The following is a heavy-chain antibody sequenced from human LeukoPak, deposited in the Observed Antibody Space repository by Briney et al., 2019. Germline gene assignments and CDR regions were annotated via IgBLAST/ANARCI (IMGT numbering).Heavy chain of an antibody. V-gene: IGHV4-59*12. D-gene: IGHD6-13*01. CDR2: IYYSGST. Sequence: SETLSLTCTVSGGSISSYYWSWIRQPPGKGLEWIGYIYYSGSTNYNPSLKSRVTISVDTSKNQFSLKLSSVTAADTAVYYCASGSSWYPYYFDYWGQGTLVTVSS. CDR3: ASGSSWYPYYFDY. CDR1: GGSISSYY. J-gene: IGHJ4*02.